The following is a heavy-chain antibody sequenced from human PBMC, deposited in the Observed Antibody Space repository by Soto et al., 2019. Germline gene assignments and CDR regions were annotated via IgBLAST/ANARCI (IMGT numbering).Heavy chain of an antibody. CDR1: GFTFTAYS. D-gene: IGHD3-3*01. CDR2: ISSGSGSI. V-gene: IGHV3-48*02. J-gene: IGHJ4*02. Sequence: EVQLVESGGGLVQPGGSLRLSCAASGFTFTAYSMNWVRQAPGKGLEWVSYISSGSGSIYYAVSVKGRFTISRDDAKNSLYLQMNSLRDEDTAVYYCARDFWDYWGQGTVVTVSS. CDR3: ARDFWDY.